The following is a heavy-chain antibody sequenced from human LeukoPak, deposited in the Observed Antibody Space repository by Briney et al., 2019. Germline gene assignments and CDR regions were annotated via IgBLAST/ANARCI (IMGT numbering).Heavy chain of an antibody. CDR1: GASISGYY. Sequence: PSETLSLTCTVSGASISGYYWSWLRQPPGKGLEWIGYISYSGSTYYNPSLRSRVTISVDTSKNQFSLKLSSVTAADTAVYYCARQGGSVLHYSDYWGQGTLVTVSS. J-gene: IGHJ4*02. CDR2: ISYSGST. D-gene: IGHD5-12*01. V-gene: IGHV4-59*08. CDR3: ARQGGSVLHYSDY.